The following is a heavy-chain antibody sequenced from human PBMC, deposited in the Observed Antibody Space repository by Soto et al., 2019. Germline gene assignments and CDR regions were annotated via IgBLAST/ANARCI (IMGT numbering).Heavy chain of an antibody. V-gene: IGHV6-1*01. Sequence: SQTLSLTCALSGDSVSSYSAAWNCIRQSPSRGLEWLGRTYYRSKWYNDYAVSVKSRITINPDTSKNQFSLQLNSVTPEDTAVYYCARDPDAHSSSWVFDPWGQGTLVTVSS. D-gene: IGHD6-13*01. CDR1: GDSVSSYSAA. CDR2: TYYRSKWYN. CDR3: ARDPDAHSSSWVFDP. J-gene: IGHJ5*02.